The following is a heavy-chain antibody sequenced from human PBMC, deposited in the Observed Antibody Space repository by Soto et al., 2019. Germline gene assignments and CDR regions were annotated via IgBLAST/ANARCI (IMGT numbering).Heavy chain of an antibody. J-gene: IGHJ4*02. V-gene: IGHV1-46*03. CDR2: INPSGGST. CDR1: GYTFTSYY. Sequence: GASVKVSCKASGYTFTSYYMHWVRQAPGQGLEWMGIINPSGGSTSYAQKFQGRVTMTRDTSTSTVYMELSSLRSEDTAVYYCASTLPDVLRYFDWPSPWYWGQGTLVTVSS. CDR3: ASTLPDVLRYFDWPSPWY. D-gene: IGHD3-9*01.